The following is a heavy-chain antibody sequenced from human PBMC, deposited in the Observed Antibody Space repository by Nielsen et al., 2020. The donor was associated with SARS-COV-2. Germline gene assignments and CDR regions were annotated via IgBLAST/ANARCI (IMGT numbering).Heavy chain of an antibody. V-gene: IGHV3-21*01. CDR2: ISSSSSYI. J-gene: IGHJ3*02. Sequence: GGSLRLSCAASGFTFSSYSMNWVRQAPGKGLEWVSSISSSSSYIYYADSVRGRFAISRDNAKNSLYLQMNSLRAEDTAVYYCARVLSYTFDIWGQGTMVTVSS. D-gene: IGHD3-3*01. CDR1: GFTFSSYS. CDR3: ARVLSYTFDI.